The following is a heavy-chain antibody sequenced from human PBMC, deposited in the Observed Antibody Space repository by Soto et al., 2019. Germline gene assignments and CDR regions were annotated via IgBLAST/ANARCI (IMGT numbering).Heavy chain of an antibody. CDR1: GYTFTSYG. CDR3: ARFFMFYDSSGFHNWFDP. V-gene: IGHV1-18*01. Sequence: ASVKVSCKASGYTFTSYGISWVRQAPGQGLEWMGRISAYNGNTNYAQKLQGRVTMTTDTSTSTAYMELRSLRSDDTAVYYCARFFMFYDSSGFHNWFDPWGQGTLVTVYS. D-gene: IGHD3-22*01. J-gene: IGHJ5*02. CDR2: ISAYNGNT.